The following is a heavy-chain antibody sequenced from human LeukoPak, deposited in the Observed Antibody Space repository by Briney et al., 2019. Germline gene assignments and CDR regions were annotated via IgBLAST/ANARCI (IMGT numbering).Heavy chain of an antibody. CDR3: ARDRGPDWWGSFDY. CDR2: INPNSGGT. J-gene: IGHJ4*02. CDR1: GYTFTASY. V-gene: IGHV1-2*02. Sequence: ASVKVSCKASGYTFTASYIHWVRQAPGQGLEWMGWINPNSGGTNYAQSFQGRVTMTRDTSINTVYMELSRLKSDDTAVYSCARDRGPDWWGSFDYWGQGTLVTVSS. D-gene: IGHD3-16*01.